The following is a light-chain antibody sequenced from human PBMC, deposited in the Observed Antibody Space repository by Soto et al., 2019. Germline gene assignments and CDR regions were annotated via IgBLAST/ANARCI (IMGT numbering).Light chain of an antibody. J-gene: IGKJ4*01. CDR1: QSISNY. CDR2: AAS. CDR3: QQSYSTLALT. Sequence: DLQMTQSPSSLSASVGDRVTITSRASQSISNYLNWYQQKPGKAPKLLINAASSLQSGVPTRFSGSGSGTEFTLTISSLQPEDFATYYCQQSYSTLALTFGGGTKVEIK. V-gene: IGKV1-39*01.